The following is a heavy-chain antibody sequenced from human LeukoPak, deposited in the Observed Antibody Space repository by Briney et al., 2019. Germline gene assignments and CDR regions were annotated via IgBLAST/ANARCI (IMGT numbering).Heavy chain of an antibody. D-gene: IGHD3-22*01. CDR3: ARASHDSYYDSSGYHGYYFNY. CDR2: IYYCGST. J-gene: IGHJ4*02. CDR1: GGSISSGDYY. V-gene: IGHV4-30-4*01. Sequence: PSETLSLTCIVSGGSISSGDYYWSWIRQPPGKGLEWIGYIYYCGSTYYNPSLKSRVTISVDTSKNRFSLKLSSVTAADTAVYYCARASHDSYYDSSGYHGYYFNYWGQGTLVTVSS.